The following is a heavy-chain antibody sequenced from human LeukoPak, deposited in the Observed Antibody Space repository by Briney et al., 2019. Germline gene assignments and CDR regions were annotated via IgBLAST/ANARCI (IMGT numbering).Heavy chain of an antibody. CDR2: IIPIFGTA. Sequence: GASVKVSCKASGGTFSSYAISWVRQAPGQGLEWMGGIIPIFGTANYAQKFQGRVTITADKSTSTAYMELSSLRSEDTAVYYCARDLHGGEYYDSSGYCNGDAFENWGQGTMVTVSS. J-gene: IGHJ3*02. CDR3: ARDLHGGEYYDSSGYCNGDAFEN. V-gene: IGHV1-69*06. D-gene: IGHD3-22*01. CDR1: GGTFSSYA.